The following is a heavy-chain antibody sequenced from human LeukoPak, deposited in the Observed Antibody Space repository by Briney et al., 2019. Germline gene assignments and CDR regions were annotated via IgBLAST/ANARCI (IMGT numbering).Heavy chain of an antibody. D-gene: IGHD3-10*01. CDR3: ARDSSMLRGPLVIYYFDF. J-gene: IGHJ4*02. CDR2: IQYDGNTI. V-gene: IGHV3-30*02. CDR1: GFTYSHNG. Sequence: GGSLRLSCVASGFTYSHNGMHWVRQAPGKGLEWVAFIQYDGNTIFYADSVKGRFTISRDNSKNTLYLQMNSLRTDDTAVYYCARDSSMLRGPLVIYYFDFWGQGTLVTVSS.